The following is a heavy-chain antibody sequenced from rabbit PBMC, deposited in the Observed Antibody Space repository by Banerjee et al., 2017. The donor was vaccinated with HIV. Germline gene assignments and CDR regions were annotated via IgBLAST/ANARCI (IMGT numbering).Heavy chain of an antibody. CDR2: IDGIGSGST. Sequence: QSVEESGGGLVKPGASLTLTCTASGFTLSSYWMYWVRQAPGKGLEWIGCIDGIGSGSTYYATWAKGRFTISKTSSATVTLQMTSLTAADTATYFCARSYGGSSNWDLWGQGTLVTVS. D-gene: IGHD8-1*01. CDR1: GFTLSSYW. J-gene: IGHJ4*01. V-gene: IGHV1S40*01. CDR3: ARSYGGSSNWDL.